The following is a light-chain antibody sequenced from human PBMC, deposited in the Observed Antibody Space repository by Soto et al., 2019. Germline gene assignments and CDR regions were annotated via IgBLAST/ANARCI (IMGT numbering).Light chain of an antibody. J-gene: IGKJ1*01. CDR1: QTISSW. Sequence: DIQMTQSPSTLSGSVGDRVTITCRASQTISSWLAWYQQKPGKASKLLIYKASTLKSGVPSRFSGSGSGTEFTLTISSLQPDDFATYYCQQSYSSPPTFGQGTKVDIK. V-gene: IGKV1-5*03. CDR2: KAS. CDR3: QQSYSSPPT.